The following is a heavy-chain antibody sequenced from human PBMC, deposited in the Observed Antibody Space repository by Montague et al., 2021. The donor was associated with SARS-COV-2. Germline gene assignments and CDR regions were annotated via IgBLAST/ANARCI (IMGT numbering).Heavy chain of an antibody. J-gene: IGHJ4*02. CDR2: IRGSGGST. D-gene: IGHD3-9*01. CDR1: GFSFSFYA. CDR3: ARMDILTAYPDDY. Sequence: SLRLSFSASGFSFSFYAMSWVRQAPGKGLEWVSGIRGSGGSTYYADSVKGRFTISRDNSKNTLYLQMNSLRAGDTAVYYCARMDILTAYPDDYWGQGTLVTVSS. V-gene: IGHV3-23*01.